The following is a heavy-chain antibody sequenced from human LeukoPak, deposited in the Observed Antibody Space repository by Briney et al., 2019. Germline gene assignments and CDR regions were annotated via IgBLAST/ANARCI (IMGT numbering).Heavy chain of an antibody. CDR2: IIPILGIA. Sequence: SVKVSCKASGGTFSSYAISWVRQAPGQGLEWMGRIIPILGIANYAQKFQGRVTITADKSTSTAYMELSSLRSEDTAVYYCARDRYDFWSGYYTSFSWFDPWGQGTLVTVSS. D-gene: IGHD3-3*01. CDR3: ARDRYDFWSGYYTSFSWFDP. V-gene: IGHV1-69*04. J-gene: IGHJ5*02. CDR1: GGTFSSYA.